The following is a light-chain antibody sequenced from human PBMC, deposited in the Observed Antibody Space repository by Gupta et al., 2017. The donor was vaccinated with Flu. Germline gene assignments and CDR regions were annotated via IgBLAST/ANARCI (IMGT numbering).Light chain of an antibody. V-gene: IGLV1-40*01. CDR1: SSNIGAGYD. CDR3: QSYDSSLSGWV. J-gene: IGLJ3*02. Sequence: QSVLTQPPSVSGAPGQRVTISCTGSSSNIGAGYDVHWYQHLPGTAPKLLIYGNSHRPSGVPDRFSASKSGTSASLAITGLQAEDEADYYCQSYDSSLSGWVFGGGTKLTVL. CDR2: GNS.